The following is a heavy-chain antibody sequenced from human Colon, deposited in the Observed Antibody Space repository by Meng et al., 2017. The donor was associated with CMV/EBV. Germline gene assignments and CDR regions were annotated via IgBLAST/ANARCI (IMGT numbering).Heavy chain of an antibody. Sequence: GESLKISCVGSGFSFNDQAMIWVRQAPGKGLEWVSGVNWSGSGACYAESVKGRFLISRDNARNSLSLQMNNLRAEDTALYYCVRGTLTAAVLGSFDVWGQGTM. CDR1: GFSFNDQA. CDR2: VNWSGSGA. CDR3: VRGTLTAAVLGSFDV. J-gene: IGHJ3*01. D-gene: IGHD2-2*02. V-gene: IGHV3-20*04.